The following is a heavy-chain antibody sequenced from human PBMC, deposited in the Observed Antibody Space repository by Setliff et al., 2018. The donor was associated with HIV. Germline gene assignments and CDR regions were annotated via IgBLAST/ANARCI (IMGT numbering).Heavy chain of an antibody. J-gene: IGHJ6*01. D-gene: IGHD3-10*01. CDR3: ARDNSYYYGSGSHYWYGMDV. CDR2: IYTSGST. CDR1: GGSISSGSYY. Sequence: PSETLSLTCTVSGGSISSGSYYWSWIRQPAGKGLEWIGHIYTSGSTNYNPSLKSRVTMSIDTSKNQFSLKLSSVTAADTAVYYCARDNSYYYGSGSHYWYGMDVWGQGTTVTVSS. V-gene: IGHV4-61*09.